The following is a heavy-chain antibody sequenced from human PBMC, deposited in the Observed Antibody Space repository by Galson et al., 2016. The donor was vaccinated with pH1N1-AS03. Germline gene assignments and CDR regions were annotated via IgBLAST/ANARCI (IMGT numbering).Heavy chain of an antibody. D-gene: IGHD5-12*01. CDR3: ARDQDGFDSAIFDS. Sequence: SLRLSCAASGFTFTNYWMTWVRQAPGKGLEWVANINHDGSGRYYVDSARGRFTISRDNAKNSVYLQMNSLRAEDTAVYYCARDQDGFDSAIFDSWGQGTLVTVSS. CDR1: GFTFTNYW. V-gene: IGHV3-7*01. J-gene: IGHJ4*02. CDR2: INHDGSGR.